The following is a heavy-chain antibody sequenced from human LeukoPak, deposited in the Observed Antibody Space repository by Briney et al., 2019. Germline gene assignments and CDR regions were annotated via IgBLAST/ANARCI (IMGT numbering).Heavy chain of an antibody. CDR1: GFTFSSYG. V-gene: IGHV3-30*18. D-gene: IGHD6-13*01. Sequence: GGSLRLSCAASGFTFSSYGMHWVRQAPGKGLEWVAVISYDGSNKYYADSVKGRFTISRDNSKNTLYLQMNSLRAEDTAVYYCEKGRSSSWNFDYWGKGTLVSVSS. CDR3: EKGRSSSWNFDY. CDR2: ISYDGSNK. J-gene: IGHJ4*02.